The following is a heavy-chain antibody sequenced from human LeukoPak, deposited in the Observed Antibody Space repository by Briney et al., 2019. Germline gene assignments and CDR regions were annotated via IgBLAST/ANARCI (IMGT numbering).Heavy chain of an antibody. D-gene: IGHD1-1*01. CDR1: GGSISSYY. J-gene: IGHJ4*02. V-gene: IGHV4-59*01. CDR2: IYYSGGA. CDR3: ARDKVPGDY. Sequence: NPSETLSLTCTVSGGSISSYYWNWIRQPPGKGLEWIGYIYYSGGADYNPAPKSRVTISIDTSKNQFSLKLSSVTAADTAVYFCARDKVPGDYWGQGTLVTVSS.